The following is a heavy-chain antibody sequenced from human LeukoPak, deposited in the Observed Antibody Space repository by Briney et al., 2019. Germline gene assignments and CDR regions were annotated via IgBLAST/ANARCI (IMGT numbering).Heavy chain of an antibody. CDR2: ISWNGGSI. V-gene: IGHV3-9*01. CDR1: GFTFDDYA. CDR3: ASPCPTYASSSSPPFDY. D-gene: IGHD6-6*01. J-gene: IGHJ4*02. Sequence: GGSLRLSCTASGFTFDDYAMHWVRQSTGKGLEWVSCISWNGGSIGYADSVKGRFTISRDNAENSLSLQMNSLRAEYTAVYYCASPCPTYASSSSPPFDYWGQGALVTVSS.